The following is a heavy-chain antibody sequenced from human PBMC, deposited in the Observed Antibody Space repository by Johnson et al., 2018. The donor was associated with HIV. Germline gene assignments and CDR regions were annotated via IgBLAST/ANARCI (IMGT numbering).Heavy chain of an antibody. CDR3: AKEGTIEYACEYYDFGREQPCQDPRGVVGTFDV. D-gene: IGHD3-3*01. J-gene: IGHJ3*01. CDR2: IKSKTDGGTT. V-gene: IGHV3-15*05. CDR1: GFTFSNAW. Sequence: VQLVESGGGLVKPGGSLRLSCAASGFTFSNAWMSWVRQAPGKGLEWVGRIKSKTDGGTTDYAAPVKGRFTISRDDSKNSLYLQMNSLRAEDTALYYCAKEGTIEYACEYYDFGREQPCQDPRGVVGTFDVWGHGSLVTVSS.